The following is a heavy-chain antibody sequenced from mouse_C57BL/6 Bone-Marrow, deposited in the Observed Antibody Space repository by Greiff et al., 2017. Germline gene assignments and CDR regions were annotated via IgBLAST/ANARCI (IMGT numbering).Heavy chain of an antibody. J-gene: IGHJ3*01. D-gene: IGHD2-3*01. CDR2: IDPATGGT. CDR3: TRGKIYDGYTWFAY. Sequence: QVQLQQSGAELVRPGASVTLSCKASGYTFTDYEMHWVKQTPVHGLAWIGAIDPATGGTAYNQKFKGKAILTADKSSSTAYMELRSLTSEDSAVYYCTRGKIYDGYTWFAYWGQGTLVTVSA. V-gene: IGHV1-15*01. CDR1: GYTFTDYE.